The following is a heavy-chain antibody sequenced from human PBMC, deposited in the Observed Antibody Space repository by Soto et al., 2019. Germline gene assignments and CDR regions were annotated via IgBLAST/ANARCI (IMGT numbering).Heavy chain of an antibody. J-gene: IGHJ5*02. CDR2: INHSGST. D-gene: IGHD3-10*01. CDR1: GGSFSGYY. V-gene: IGHV4-34*01. CDR3: ARGRALLLWFGEYNWFDP. Sequence: QVQLQQWGAGLLKPSETLSLTCAVYGGSFSGYYWSWIRQPPGKGLEWIGEINHSGSTNYNPSLKSRVNISVDTSKNQFSLKLSSVTAADTAVYYCARGRALLLWFGEYNWFDPWGQGTLVTVSS.